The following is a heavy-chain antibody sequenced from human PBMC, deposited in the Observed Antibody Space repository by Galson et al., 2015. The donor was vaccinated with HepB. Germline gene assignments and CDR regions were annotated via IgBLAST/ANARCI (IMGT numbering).Heavy chain of an antibody. CDR2: ISGSGGST. CDR1: GFSFGNYA. CDR3: AKGPHDYGDYPNYFDY. D-gene: IGHD4-17*01. V-gene: IGHV3-23*01. J-gene: IGHJ4*02. Sequence: SLRLSCAASGFSFGNYALNWVHQAPGRGLEWVSGISGSGGSTYADSVKGRFTISRDNSKNTLYLQMNSLRAEDTAVYYCAKGPHDYGDYPNYFDYWGLGILVTVSS.